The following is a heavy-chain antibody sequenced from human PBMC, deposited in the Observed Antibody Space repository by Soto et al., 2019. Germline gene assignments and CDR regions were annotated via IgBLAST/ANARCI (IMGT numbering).Heavy chain of an antibody. J-gene: IGHJ6*03. CDR3: ARAGKRWCGGFSRRGGYYYYMDV. D-gene: IGHD3-10*01. Sequence: QVQLQQWGAGLLKPSETLSLTCAVDGGSFRGYQWTWIRQTPGKGLEWIGENNDTGKINSNPSHKGRVTIFITTPNRLRSQTVRSVTAADTDMYDGARAGKRWCGGFSRRGGYYYYMDVWDKGTTITVS. CDR2: NNDTGKI. V-gene: IGHV4-34*01. CDR1: GGSFRGYQ.